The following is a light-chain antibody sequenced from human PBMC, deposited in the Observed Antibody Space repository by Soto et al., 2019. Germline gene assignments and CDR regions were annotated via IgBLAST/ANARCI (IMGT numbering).Light chain of an antibody. CDR3: QQYNSYWT. CDR1: QDISNY. J-gene: IGKJ1*01. V-gene: IGKV1-5*01. CDR2: DAS. Sequence: DIQMTQSPSSLSASVGDRVTIACQASQDISNYLHWYQQKPGKAPKLLIYDASSLESGVPSRFSGSGSGTEFTLTISSLQPDDFATYYCQQYNSYWTFGQGTKVDIK.